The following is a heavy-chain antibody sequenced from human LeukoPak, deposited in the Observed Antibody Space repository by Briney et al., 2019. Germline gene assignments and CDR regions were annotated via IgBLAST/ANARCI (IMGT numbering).Heavy chain of an antibody. CDR2: INKDGTEK. V-gene: IGHV3-7*01. Sequence: GGSLRLSCAASEFTSSAFWMTWVRRPPGKGLEWVANINKDGTEKEYVDSVKGRFSFFRDNAKNSVFLQMNSLRAEDTAVYYCAIFAGAVPGNLLLWGKGTTVIVSA. D-gene: IGHD2-8*02. J-gene: IGHJ6*04. CDR1: EFTSSAFW. CDR3: AIFAGAVPGNLLL.